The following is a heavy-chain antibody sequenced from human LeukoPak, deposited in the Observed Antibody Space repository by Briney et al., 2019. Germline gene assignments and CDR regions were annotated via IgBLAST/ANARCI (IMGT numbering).Heavy chain of an antibody. CDR3: ARLDLWLAYDY. D-gene: IGHD6-19*01. V-gene: IGHV3-53*01. Sequence: GGSLRLSCAASGFTVSSNYMSWVRQAPGKGLEWVSVIYSGGSTYYADSVKGRFTISRDNSKNTLYLQMNSLRAEDTAVYYCARLDLWLAYDYWGQGTLVTVSS. CDR2: IYSGGST. CDR1: GFTVSSNY. J-gene: IGHJ4*02.